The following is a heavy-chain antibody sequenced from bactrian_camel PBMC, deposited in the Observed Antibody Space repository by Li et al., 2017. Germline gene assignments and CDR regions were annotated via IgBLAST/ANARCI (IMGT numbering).Heavy chain of an antibody. D-gene: IGHD2*01. CDR1: FFILDDFE. CDR3: AKEYTSVSNPSGGRCPGYEYYY. J-gene: IGHJ4*01. CDR2: ITGDGKT. V-gene: IGHV3-1*01. Sequence: DVQLVESGGGSVQTGGSLRLSCKPPFFILDDFEMMWYRQTPGNECELVASITGDGKTYYIDAVKGRFTISQESAGENLFLMMNDLKLEDTATYFCAKEYTSVSNPSGGRCPGYEYYYRGRGTQVTVS.